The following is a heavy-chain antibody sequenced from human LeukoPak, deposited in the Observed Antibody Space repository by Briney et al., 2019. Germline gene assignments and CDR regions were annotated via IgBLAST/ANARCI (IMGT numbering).Heavy chain of an antibody. D-gene: IGHD6-6*01. CDR2: INPNTGVT. Sequence: GASVKVSCKASGYTFTDYYMHWVRQAPGQGLEWMGRINPNTGVTNYAQNFQGRVTMTRDTSISTAYMDLTRLRSDDTTVYYCAKEGGTARRIDFWGQGTLVTVSS. J-gene: IGHJ4*02. CDR3: AKEGGTARRIDF. CDR1: GYTFTDYY. V-gene: IGHV1-2*06.